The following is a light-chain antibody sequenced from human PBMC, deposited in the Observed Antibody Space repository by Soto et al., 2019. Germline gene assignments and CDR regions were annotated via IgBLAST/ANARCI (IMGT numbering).Light chain of an antibody. V-gene: IGKV1-5*03. CDR3: QHWTDYYWK. CDR2: KTS. J-gene: IGKJ1*01. CDR1: QSLTLW. Sequence: DIHMTQSPSTLSASVGDRVTITCRASQSLTLWVAWYQQKPGKAPNLLIYKTSSLERAGPSRFSGSGSGTDFTLTISSLHPDDFANYYCQHWTDYYWKLGQGTKVEVK.